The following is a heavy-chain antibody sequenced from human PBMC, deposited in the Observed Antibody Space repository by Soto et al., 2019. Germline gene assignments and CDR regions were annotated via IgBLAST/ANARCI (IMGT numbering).Heavy chain of an antibody. D-gene: IGHD6-6*01. Sequence: EVQLVESGGGLVQPGGSLRLSCAASGFTFSSYDMHWVRQATGKGLEWVSAIGTAGDTYYPGSVKGRFTISRENAKNSLYLQMNSRRAGDTAVYYCARDRKQLVQGAEERGYYYGMDVWGQGTTVTVSS. V-gene: IGHV3-13*01. CDR3: ARDRKQLVQGAEERGYYYGMDV. CDR2: IGTAGDT. CDR1: GFTFSSYD. J-gene: IGHJ6*02.